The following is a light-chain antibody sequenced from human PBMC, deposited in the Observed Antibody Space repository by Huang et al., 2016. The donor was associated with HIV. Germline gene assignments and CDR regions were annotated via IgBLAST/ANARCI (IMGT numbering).Light chain of an antibody. CDR2: GAS. Sequence: IVLTQSPGTLFLSPGERATLSCRASQSVSSSYLAWYQQKPGQAPRLVIHGASSRATGIPDRCSGSGSGTDFTLTISRLEPEDFAVYYCQQYGTSPQTFGQGTKVEIK. CDR3: QQYGTSPQT. CDR1: QSVSSSY. V-gene: IGKV3-20*01. J-gene: IGKJ1*01.